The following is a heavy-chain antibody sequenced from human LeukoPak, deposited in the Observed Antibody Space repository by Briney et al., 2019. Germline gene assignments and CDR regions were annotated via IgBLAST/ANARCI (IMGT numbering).Heavy chain of an antibody. CDR2: VSYTRST. CDR3: GRQEGICSGSGCYHYLAT. CDR1: GGSISSGSYY. Sequence: SETLSLTCTVSGGSISSGSYYWGWIRQPPGKGLEWIGSVSYTRSTYYNPSLKSEVTISVDTSKNQFSLKVRSVTAADAAVYYCGRQEGICSGSGCYHYLATWGQGTMVTVSS. J-gene: IGHJ3*02. D-gene: IGHD2-15*01. V-gene: IGHV4-39*01.